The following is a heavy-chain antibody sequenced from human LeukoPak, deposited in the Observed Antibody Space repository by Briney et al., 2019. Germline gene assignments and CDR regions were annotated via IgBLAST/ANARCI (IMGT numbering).Heavy chain of an antibody. CDR3: ARAHRKRYYYYDSSGYAFDI. CDR2: IYYSGST. V-gene: IGHV4-39*07. D-gene: IGHD3-22*01. CDR1: GGSISSSSYY. Sequence: SETLSLTCTVSGGSISSSSYYWGWIRQPPGKGLEWIGSIYYSGSTYYNPSLKSRVTISVDTSKNQFSLKLSSVTAADTAVYYCARAHRKRYYYYDSSGYAFDIWGQGTMVTVSS. J-gene: IGHJ3*02.